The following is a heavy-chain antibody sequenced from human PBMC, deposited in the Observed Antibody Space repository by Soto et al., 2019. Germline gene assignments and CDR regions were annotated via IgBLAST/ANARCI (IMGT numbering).Heavy chain of an antibody. D-gene: IGHD2-8*02. V-gene: IGHV3-48*01. CDR3: VSDPDGGVDFDY. J-gene: IGHJ4*02. Sequence: EVQLVESGGELVQPGGSLRLSCAASGFNFPTYAMNWVRQAPGKGLEWLSFIHMTNNVIFYADSVRGRFTISRDNAKDSLYLKMNSLRVEDTAVYYCVSDPDGGVDFDYWGQGTLVTVSS. CDR1: GFNFPTYA. CDR2: IHMTNNVI.